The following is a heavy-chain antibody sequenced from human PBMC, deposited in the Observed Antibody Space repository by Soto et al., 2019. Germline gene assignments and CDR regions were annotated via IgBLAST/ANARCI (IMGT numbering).Heavy chain of an antibody. V-gene: IGHV1-69*01. CDR3: ARGGRGYSSAPRYYFDY. J-gene: IGHJ4*02. CDR1: GGSFSSNP. Sequence: QVQLVQSGSEVKKPGSSVKVSCKASGGSFSSNPISWVRQAPGQGLEWMAGIIPIFATVHYAQTFQGRVTIPADASTSPAYMELTRMRSEATAVYFCARGGRGYSSAPRYYFDYWGQGTLVTVS. CDR2: IIPIFATV. D-gene: IGHD5-18*01.